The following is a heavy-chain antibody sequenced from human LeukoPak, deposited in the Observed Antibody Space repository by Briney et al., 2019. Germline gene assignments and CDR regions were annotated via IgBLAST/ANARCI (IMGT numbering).Heavy chain of an antibody. V-gene: IGHV6-1*01. CDR2: TYYRSEWYN. CDR1: GDSVSSNSAA. Sequence: SQTLSLTSAISGDSVSSNSAAWNWIRQSPSRGLEWLGRTYYRSEWYNEYAVSVKSRININPDTSKNQFSLQLNSVPPEDTAVYYCAQADSTGYFYFQHWGQGTLVTVSS. CDR3: AQADSTGYFYFQH. J-gene: IGHJ1*01. D-gene: IGHD3-22*01.